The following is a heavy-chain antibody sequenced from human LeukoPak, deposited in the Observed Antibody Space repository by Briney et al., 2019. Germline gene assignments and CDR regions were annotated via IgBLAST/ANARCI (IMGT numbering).Heavy chain of an antibody. D-gene: IGHD5-12*01. CDR1: GFTFSSYA. CDR3: AKGGYSGYWRGDAFDI. CDR2: ISGSGGST. Sequence: GGSLRLSCAAAGFTFSSYAMSWVRQARGKGLEWVSAISGSGGSTYYADSVKGRFTISRDNSKNTLYLQMNSLRAEDTAVYYCAKGGYSGYWRGDAFDIWGQGTMVTVSS. V-gene: IGHV3-23*01. J-gene: IGHJ3*02.